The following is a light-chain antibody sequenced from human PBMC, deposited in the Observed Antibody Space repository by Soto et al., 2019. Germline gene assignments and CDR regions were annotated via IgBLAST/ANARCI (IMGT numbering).Light chain of an antibody. V-gene: IGLV1-47*02. J-gene: IGLJ3*02. CDR2: SNS. Sequence: QSVLTQPPSASGPPGQRVTISCSGRRSNIGTNYVYWYQQFPGTAPKLLIYSNSHRPSGVPDRFSGSKSGTSASLAISGLRSDDEADYYCAAWDDSLSGPVFGGGTKLTVL. CDR1: RSNIGTNY. CDR3: AAWDDSLSGPV.